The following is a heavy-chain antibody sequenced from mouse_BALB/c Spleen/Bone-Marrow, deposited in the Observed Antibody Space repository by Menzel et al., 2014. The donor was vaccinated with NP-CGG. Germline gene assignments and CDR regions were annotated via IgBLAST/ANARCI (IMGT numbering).Heavy chain of an antibody. CDR3: ARSGDSSGYGFAY. Sequence: VQVVESGPELVKPGALVKISCKASGYTFTSYDINWVKRRPGQGLEWIGWIYPGDGSTKYNEKFKGKATLTADKSSSTAYMQLSSLTSENSAVYFCARSGDSSGYGFAYWGQGTLVTVSA. CDR2: IYPGDGST. J-gene: IGHJ3*01. CDR1: GYTFTSYD. V-gene: IGHV1S56*01. D-gene: IGHD3-2*01.